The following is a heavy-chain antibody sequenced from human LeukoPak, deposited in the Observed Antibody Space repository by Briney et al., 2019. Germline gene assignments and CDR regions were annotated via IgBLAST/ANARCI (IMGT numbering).Heavy chain of an antibody. CDR1: VFPFSSYG. CDR3: AKSHCRPTSCSTIDY. V-gene: IGHV3-23*01. J-gene: IGHJ4*02. CDR2: ISGSGGSI. Sequence: GGSLRLSCAASVFPFSSYGMNWVRQAPGKGLGWVSDISGSGGSIFYADSVKGRFTISRDNSKNTVYLQMSGLRAEDTALYYWAKSHCRPTSCSTIDYWGQGTLVTVSS. D-gene: IGHD2-2*01.